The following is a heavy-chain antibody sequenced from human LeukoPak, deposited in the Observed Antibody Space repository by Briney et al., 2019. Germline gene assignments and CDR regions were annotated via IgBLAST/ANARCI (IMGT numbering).Heavy chain of an antibody. J-gene: IGHJ3*02. CDR2: ISSSSSTK. V-gene: IGHV3-48*04. CDR1: GFTFSSYS. D-gene: IGHD6-13*01. CDR3: ASFSIAAAKNAFDI. Sequence: PGGSLRLSCAASGFTFSSYSMNWDRQAPGKGLEWVSYISSSSSTKYYADSVKGRFTISRDNAKNSLYLQMNSLRAEDTAVYYCASFSIAAAKNAFDIWGQGTMVTVSS.